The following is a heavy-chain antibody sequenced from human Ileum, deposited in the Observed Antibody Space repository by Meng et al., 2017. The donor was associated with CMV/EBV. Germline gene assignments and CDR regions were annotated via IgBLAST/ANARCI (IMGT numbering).Heavy chain of an antibody. CDR2: IKQDGSEN. J-gene: IGHJ4*02. V-gene: IGHV3-7*01. CDR3: ARWGGEKSTSGFDY. D-gene: IGHD2/OR15-2a*01. CDR1: GFTFDKYW. Sequence: GESLKISCAASGFTFDKYWMTWVRQAPGKGLEWVANIKQDGSENNYVDSVKGRFTISRDNSNNSVYIQMSSLRAEDTPVYYCARWGGEKSTSGFDYWGQGTQVTVSS.